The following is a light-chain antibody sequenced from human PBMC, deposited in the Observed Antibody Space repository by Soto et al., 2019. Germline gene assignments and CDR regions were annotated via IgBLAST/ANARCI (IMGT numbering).Light chain of an antibody. CDR1: QSVRSY. CDR3: QQRSDWPLT. Sequence: PGESATLSCRTSQSVRSYLAWYQQKTGQAPRLLMYDASNSATGIPARFRVSGSGTDFTLTTSSLEPEGFAVYYCQQRSDWPLTFGGGTKVEIK. J-gene: IGKJ4*01. CDR2: DAS. V-gene: IGKV3-11*01.